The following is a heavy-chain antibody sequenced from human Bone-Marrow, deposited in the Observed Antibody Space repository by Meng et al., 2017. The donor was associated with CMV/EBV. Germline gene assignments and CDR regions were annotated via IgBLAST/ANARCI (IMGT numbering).Heavy chain of an antibody. CDR3: ATRYYYDGSGYYYDI. J-gene: IGHJ4*02. CDR1: GYSFTSYW. V-gene: IGHV5-10-1*01. Sequence: SGYSFTSYWISWVRQMPGKGLAWMGRIDPSDSYTNYSPSFQGHVTISADKSISTAYLQWSSLKASDTAMYYCATRYYYDGSGYYYDIWGQGTLVTVSS. D-gene: IGHD3-22*01. CDR2: IDPSDSYT.